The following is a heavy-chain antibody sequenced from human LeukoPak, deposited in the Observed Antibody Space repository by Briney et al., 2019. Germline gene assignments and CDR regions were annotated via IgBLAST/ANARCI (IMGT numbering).Heavy chain of an antibody. Sequence: GGSLRLSCAASGFTFSSYWMSWVRQAPGKGLEWVANIKQDGSKKYYVDSVKGRFTISRDNAKNSLYLQMNSLRAEDTAVYYCASYPEYCSSTSCWYYFDYWGQGTLVTVSS. J-gene: IGHJ4*02. CDR2: IKQDGSKK. D-gene: IGHD2-2*01. CDR3: ASYPEYCSSTSCWYYFDY. CDR1: GFTFSSYW. V-gene: IGHV3-7*03.